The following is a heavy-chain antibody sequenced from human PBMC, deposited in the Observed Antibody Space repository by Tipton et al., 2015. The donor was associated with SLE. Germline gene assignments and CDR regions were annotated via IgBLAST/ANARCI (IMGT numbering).Heavy chain of an antibody. D-gene: IGHD5-12*01. Sequence: TLSLTCTVSGGSISSYYWSWIRQPPGKGLEWIGYIYYSGSTNYNPSLKSRVAISVDTSKNQFSLKLSSVTAADTAVYYCAEGNSGYDSGRDWGQGTLVTVSS. J-gene: IGHJ4*02. CDR2: IYYSGST. V-gene: IGHV4-59*01. CDR3: AEGNSGYDSGRD. CDR1: GGSISSYY.